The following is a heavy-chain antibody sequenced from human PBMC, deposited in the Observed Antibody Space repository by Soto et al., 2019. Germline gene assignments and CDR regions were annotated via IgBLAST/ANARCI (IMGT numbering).Heavy chain of an antibody. CDR2: ISTYNDNT. Sequence: QIQLVQSGAEVKKAGASVKVSCKASGYTFTNYGISWVRQALGQGLEWRGWISTYNDNTNYAQKFQGRVTLTTDTYTKTAYMELRSMTSDATDVYYCAREGYYYGSGSYSPPRYYGMDVWGQGTTVTVFS. CDR1: GYTFTNYG. J-gene: IGHJ6*02. V-gene: IGHV1-18*01. CDR3: AREGYYYGSGSYSPPRYYGMDV. D-gene: IGHD3-10*01.